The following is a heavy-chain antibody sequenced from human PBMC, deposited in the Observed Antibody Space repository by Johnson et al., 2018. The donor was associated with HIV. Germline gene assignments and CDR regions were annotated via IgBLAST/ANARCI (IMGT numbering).Heavy chain of an antibody. D-gene: IGHD1-26*01. V-gene: IGHV3-30-3*02. Sequence: QVQLVESGGGLVQPGRSLRLSCTASGFSFGDYGMSWFRQATGKGLQGGSVISYDGSNKYYADSVKGRFTISRDNSKNTLYLQMNSLRAEDTAVYYCAKESKWESRTPHAFDIWGQGALVTVSS. J-gene: IGHJ3*02. CDR1: GFSFGDYG. CDR2: ISYDGSNK. CDR3: AKESKWESRTPHAFDI.